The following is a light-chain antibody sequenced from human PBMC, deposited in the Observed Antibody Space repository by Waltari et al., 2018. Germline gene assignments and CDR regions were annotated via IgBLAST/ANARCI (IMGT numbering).Light chain of an antibody. CDR2: EVT. Sequence: QSALTQPASVSGSPGQSITIPCTGTGRDIGTFNYVYWYQQHPGKAPKLMIYEVTTRPSGVSHRFSGSKSGNTASLTISGLQAEDEAVYYCSSYRSSNNVVFGGGTKVTVL. V-gene: IGLV2-14*03. CDR3: SSYRSSNNVV. CDR1: GRDIGTFNY. J-gene: IGLJ2*01.